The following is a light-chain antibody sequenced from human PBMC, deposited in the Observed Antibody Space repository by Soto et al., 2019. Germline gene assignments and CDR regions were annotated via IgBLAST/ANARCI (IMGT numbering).Light chain of an antibody. Sequence: DIVMTQSPDSLAVSLGERATINCKSSQSVLYSSNNKNYLAWYQQRPGQPPKLLIYWASTRESGVPDRFSGSGSGTDFTLTISSLQAEDVAVYYCQPYESNPPTFGQGTKLEIK. CDR2: WAS. CDR1: QSVLYSSNNKNY. V-gene: IGKV4-1*01. J-gene: IGKJ2*01. CDR3: QPYESNPPT.